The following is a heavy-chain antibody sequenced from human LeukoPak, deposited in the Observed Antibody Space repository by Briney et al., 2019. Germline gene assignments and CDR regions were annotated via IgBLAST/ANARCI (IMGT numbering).Heavy chain of an antibody. D-gene: IGHD6-25*01. CDR3: AKDRSGSPAAD. Sequence: GGSLRLSCAASGFTFNNYWMHWVRQAPGKGLFWVSHINYDGSSTTYADSVKGRFTISRDNSKNTLYLQMNSLRAEDTAVYYCAKDRSGSPAADWGQGTLVTVSS. CDR2: INYDGSST. CDR1: GFTFNNYW. V-gene: IGHV3-74*01. J-gene: IGHJ4*02.